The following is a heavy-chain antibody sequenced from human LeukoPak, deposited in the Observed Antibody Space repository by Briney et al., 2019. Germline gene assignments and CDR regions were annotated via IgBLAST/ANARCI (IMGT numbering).Heavy chain of an antibody. V-gene: IGHV1-46*01. CDR1: GYTFTSYY. CDR2: INPSGGST. CDR3: ARGWRRFWSGPPSYFDP. J-gene: IGHJ5*02. D-gene: IGHD3-3*01. Sequence: ASVKVSCKASGYTFTSYYMHWVRQAPGQGLEWMGIINPSGGSTSYAQKFQGRVTMTRDTSTSTVYMELSSLRSEDTAVYYCARGWRRFWSGPPSYFDPWGQGTLVTVSS.